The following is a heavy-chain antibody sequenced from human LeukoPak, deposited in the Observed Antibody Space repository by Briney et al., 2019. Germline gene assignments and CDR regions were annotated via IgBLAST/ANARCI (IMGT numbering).Heavy chain of an antibody. CDR2: INSDWCRT. D-gene: IGHD2-15*01. Sequence: GGSLRLSCAASGFTFSSYWMHWVRQAPGKGLVWVSRINSDWCRTSYADSVKGRFTISRDNAKNTLYLQMNSLRAEDTAVYYCARDRCSGGSCYSGDSYFDYWGQGTLVTVSS. J-gene: IGHJ4*02. CDR3: ARDRCSGGSCYSGDSYFDY. V-gene: IGHV3-74*01. CDR1: GFTFSSYW.